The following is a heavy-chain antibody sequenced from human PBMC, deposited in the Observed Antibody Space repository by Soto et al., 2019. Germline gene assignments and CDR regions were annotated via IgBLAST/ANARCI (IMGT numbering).Heavy chain of an antibody. CDR2: IYYSGST. V-gene: IGHV4-59*01. Sequence: SETLSLTCTVSGGSISSYYWSWIRQPPGKGLEWIGYIYYSGSTNYNPSLKSRVTISVDTSKNQFSLKLSSVTAADTAVYYCARDTGSNYGAINYYYGMDVWGQGTTVTVSS. D-gene: IGHD3-10*01. CDR1: GGSISSYY. CDR3: ARDTGSNYGAINYYYGMDV. J-gene: IGHJ6*02.